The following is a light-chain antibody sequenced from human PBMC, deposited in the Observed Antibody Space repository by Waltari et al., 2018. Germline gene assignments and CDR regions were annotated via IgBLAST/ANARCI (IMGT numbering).Light chain of an antibody. CDR3: QQYATYPRT. CDR2: RAS. CDR1: QSFSNA. V-gene: IGKV1-5*03. J-gene: IGKJ1*01. Sequence: IQMTQSPSTLSASVGARVTITCRASQSFSNALAWYQQKPGKAPKILIYRASTLEIGVPSRFSGSGSGKDFILTSSSLQPDDFATYYCQQYATYPRTFAQGTKVEVK.